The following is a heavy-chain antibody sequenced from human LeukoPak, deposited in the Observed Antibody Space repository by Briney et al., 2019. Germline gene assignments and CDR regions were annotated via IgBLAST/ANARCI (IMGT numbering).Heavy chain of an antibody. D-gene: IGHD1-26*01. Sequence: ASVKVSCKASGYTFTSYAIHWVRQAPGQRLEWLGWINTGNGDTRYSQTFQCRVTITSDTSASTAYMELSSLRSEDTAVYYCARDLGSGSLHYWGQGTLVTVSS. CDR1: GYTFTSYA. CDR3: ARDLGSGSLHY. CDR2: INTGNGDT. J-gene: IGHJ4*02. V-gene: IGHV1-3*04.